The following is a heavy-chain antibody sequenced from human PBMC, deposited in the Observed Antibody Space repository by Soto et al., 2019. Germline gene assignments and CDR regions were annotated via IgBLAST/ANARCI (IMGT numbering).Heavy chain of an antibody. Sequence: GGSLILSCAASGFTFSSYWMSWVRPAPGKGLEWVANIKPDGREKYYRDSVKGRFTISRENAKNSLYLQMNSLRAEDTAVYYCARDPNIVLVPAAIRSYYYYYGMDVWGQGTTVTVSS. CDR2: IKPDGREK. CDR1: GFTFSSYW. J-gene: IGHJ6*02. CDR3: ARDPNIVLVPAAIRSYYYYYGMDV. V-gene: IGHV3-7*01. D-gene: IGHD2-2*02.